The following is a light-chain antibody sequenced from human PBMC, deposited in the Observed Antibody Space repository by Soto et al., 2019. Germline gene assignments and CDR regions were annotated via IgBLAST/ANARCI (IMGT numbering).Light chain of an antibody. CDR1: SSNIGSYT. Sequence: QSVLIQPHSAAGTPGQRGTVSCSGGSSNIGSYTVNWYQQLPGAAPKLLIYSNSQRPSGVPDRFSASKSGTSASLAISGLQSEDEAEYYCAAWDDSRNGYVFGPGTKVTVL. V-gene: IGLV1-44*01. CDR3: AAWDDSRNGYV. CDR2: SNS. J-gene: IGLJ1*01.